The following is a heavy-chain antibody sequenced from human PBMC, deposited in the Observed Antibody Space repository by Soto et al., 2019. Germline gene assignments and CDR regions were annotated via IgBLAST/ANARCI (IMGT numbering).Heavy chain of an antibody. J-gene: IGHJ2*01. D-gene: IGHD2-15*01. V-gene: IGHV3-48*01. Sequence: EVQLVESGGGLVQPGGSLRLSCAASGFTFSSYSMNWVRQAPGKGLEWVSYISSSSSTIYYADSVTGRFTISRDKAKKSLYLQMNSLRAEDTAVYYCARSDSTPPYVWYFDLWGRGTLVTVSS. CDR2: ISSSSSTI. CDR3: ARSDSTPPYVWYFDL. CDR1: GFTFSSYS.